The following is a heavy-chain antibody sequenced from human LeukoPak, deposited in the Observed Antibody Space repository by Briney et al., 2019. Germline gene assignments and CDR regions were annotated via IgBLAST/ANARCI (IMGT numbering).Heavy chain of an antibody. V-gene: IGHV3-30-3*01. CDR1: GFTFSSYA. CDR3: ARDQYDFWSGYTSVDGMDV. D-gene: IGHD3-3*01. CDR2: ISYDGSNK. Sequence: GGSLRLSCAASGFTFSSYAMHWVRQAPGKGLEWVAVISYDGSNKYYADSVKGRFTISRDNSKNTLYLQMNSLRAEDTAVYYCARDQYDFWSGYTSVDGMDVWGQGTTVTVS. J-gene: IGHJ6*02.